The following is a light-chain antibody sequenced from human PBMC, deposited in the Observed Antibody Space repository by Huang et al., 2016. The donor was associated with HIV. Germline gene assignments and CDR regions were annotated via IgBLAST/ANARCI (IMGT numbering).Light chain of an antibody. J-gene: IGKJ1*01. Sequence: EVVLTQSPLSVTVTLGQPASISCTSSQSLVHTDGNTYLSWFHQGPGQSPRRLIYRVSMRDSGVPDRFSGSGSGTGFTLKINRVEAEDVGIYYCMQGAHWPPKTFGQGTRVEIK. CDR2: RVS. V-gene: IGKV2-30*02. CDR3: MQGAHWPPKT. CDR1: QSLVHTDGNTY.